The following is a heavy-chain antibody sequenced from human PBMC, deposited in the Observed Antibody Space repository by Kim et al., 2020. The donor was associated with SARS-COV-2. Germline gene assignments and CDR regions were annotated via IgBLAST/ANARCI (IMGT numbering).Heavy chain of an antibody. CDR3: ASQLQLSSPGSFDP. D-gene: IGHD2-2*01. Sequence: PSVQGHVTISTDKSISTAYLQWSSLKASDTAMYYCASQLQLSSPGSFDPWGQGTLVTVSS. J-gene: IGHJ5*02. V-gene: IGHV5-10-1*01.